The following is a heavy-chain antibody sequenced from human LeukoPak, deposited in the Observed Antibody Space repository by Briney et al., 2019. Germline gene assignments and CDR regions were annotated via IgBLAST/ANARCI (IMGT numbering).Heavy chain of an antibody. CDR1: GGSIINSGNY. J-gene: IGHJ4*02. CDR2: IYYNGNT. Sequence: PSETLSLTCTASGGSIINSGNYWSCQPQPPGVGLESIGGIYYNGNTYYNPSLKSRVTISVDTSKNQFSLQLTSVTAADKAVYYCARPRSGQYYFDYWGQGILVTVSS. V-gene: IGHV4-39*01. CDR3: ARPRSGQYYFDY. D-gene: IGHD2-15*01.